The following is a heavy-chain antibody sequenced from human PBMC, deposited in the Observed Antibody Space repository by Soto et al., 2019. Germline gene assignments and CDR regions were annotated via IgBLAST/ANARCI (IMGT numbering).Heavy chain of an antibody. CDR3: AKVRVRGVIGLFDY. CDR1: GFTFSSYA. Sequence: GGSLRLSCAASGFTFSSYAMSWARQAPGKGLEWVSAISGSGGSTYYADSVKGRFTISRDNSKNTLYLQMNSLRAEDTAVYYCAKVRVRGVIGLFDYWGQGTLVTVSS. D-gene: IGHD3-10*01. CDR2: ISGSGGST. J-gene: IGHJ4*02. V-gene: IGHV3-23*01.